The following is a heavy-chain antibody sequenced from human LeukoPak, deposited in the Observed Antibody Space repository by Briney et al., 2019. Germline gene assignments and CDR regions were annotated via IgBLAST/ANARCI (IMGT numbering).Heavy chain of an antibody. D-gene: IGHD1-1*01. V-gene: IGHV4-39*07. CDR2: LYYSGNT. CDR1: GGSISSNDYY. Sequence: SETLSLTCTVSGGSISSNDYYWGWIRQPPGKGLEWIGSLYYSGNTYYSPSLKSRVTISVDTSKDQFSLKLSSVTAADTAVYYCARLPRQVPQRWQEAPRLYYYYYMDVWGKGTTVTISS. CDR3: ARLPRQVPQRWQEAPRLYYYYYMDV. J-gene: IGHJ6*03.